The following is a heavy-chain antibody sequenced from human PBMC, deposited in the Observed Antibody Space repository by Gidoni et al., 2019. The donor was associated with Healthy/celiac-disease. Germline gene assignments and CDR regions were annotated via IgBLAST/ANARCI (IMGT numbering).Heavy chain of an antibody. CDR2: IYPGDSDT. J-gene: IGHJ4*02. Sequence: EVQLVQSGAEVKKPGESLKISCKGSGYSVTSYWIGWVRQMPGKGLEWMGIIYPGDSDTRYSPSFQGQVTISADKSISTAYLQWSSLKASDTAMYYCATPHYKRSYSSSWYVDYWGQGTLVTVSS. D-gene: IGHD6-13*01. CDR3: ATPHYKRSYSSSWYVDY. V-gene: IGHV5-51*03. CDR1: GYSVTSYW.